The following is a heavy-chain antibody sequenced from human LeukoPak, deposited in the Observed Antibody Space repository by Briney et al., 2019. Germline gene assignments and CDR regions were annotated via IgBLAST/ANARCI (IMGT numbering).Heavy chain of an antibody. CDR3: AKGAAYSSTWYPLDY. CDR1: GFTFSSYA. J-gene: IGHJ4*02. V-gene: IGHV3-23*01. CDR2: IGAGGGST. D-gene: IGHD6-13*01. Sequence: GGSLRFSCAASGFTFSSYAMSWVRQAPGKGLEWVSSIGAGGGSTYYADSVKGRFTISRDNSKNTLSLQMNSLRADDTAVYFCAKGAAYSSTWYPLDYWGQGTLVTVSS.